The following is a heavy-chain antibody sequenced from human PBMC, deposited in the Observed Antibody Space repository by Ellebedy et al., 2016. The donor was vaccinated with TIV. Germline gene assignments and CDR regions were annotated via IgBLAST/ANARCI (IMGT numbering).Heavy chain of an antibody. CDR1: GFTFSTYP. J-gene: IGHJ4*02. V-gene: IGHV3-23*01. Sequence: PGGSLRLSCAASGFTFSTYPMNWVRQAPGKGLEWVSIISANDGTTYYADSVKGRFTISRDNSKNTLFLQMSSLRAEDTAVYFCARRSTDFAFDSWGQGTLVTVSS. CDR3: ARRSTDFAFDS. CDR2: ISANDGTT. D-gene: IGHD3/OR15-3a*01.